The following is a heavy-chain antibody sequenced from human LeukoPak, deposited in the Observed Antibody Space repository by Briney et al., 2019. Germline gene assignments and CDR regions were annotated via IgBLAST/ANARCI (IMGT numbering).Heavy chain of an antibody. J-gene: IGHJ4*02. V-gene: IGHV3-33*06. CDR2: IWYDGSNK. CDR1: GFTFSSYG. Sequence: GSLRLSCAASGFTFSSYGMHWVRQAPGKGLEWVAVIWYDGSNKYYADSVKGRFTISRDNSKNTLYLQMNSLRAEDTAVYYCAKDILVDSSGYYYVTGMDYWGQGTLVTVSS. CDR3: AKDILVDSSGYYYVTGMDY. D-gene: IGHD3-22*01.